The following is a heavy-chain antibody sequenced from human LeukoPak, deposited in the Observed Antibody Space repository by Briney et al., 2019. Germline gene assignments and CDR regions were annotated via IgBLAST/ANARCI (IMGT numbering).Heavy chain of an antibody. Sequence: GGSLRLSCAASGFTFNSHAMHWVRQAPGKGLEWVAVISSDGSNKYYADSVKGRFTISRDNSKNTLYLQMNSLRAEDTAVYYCAKDGWDCSSTSCMGGYYFDYWGQGTLVTVSS. CDR1: GFTFNSHA. CDR3: AKDGWDCSSTSCMGGYYFDY. D-gene: IGHD2-2*01. V-gene: IGHV3-30-3*01. J-gene: IGHJ4*02. CDR2: ISSDGSNK.